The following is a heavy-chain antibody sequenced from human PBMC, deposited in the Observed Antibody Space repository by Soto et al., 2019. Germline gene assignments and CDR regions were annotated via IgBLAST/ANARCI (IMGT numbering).Heavy chain of an antibody. J-gene: IGHJ5*02. D-gene: IGHD7-27*01. CDR3: ARDLGRRTNWFDP. CDR2: IYTSGST. V-gene: IGHV4-4*07. CDR1: GASISSYY. Sequence: ETLSLTCPVSGASISSYYWSWIRQPAGKGLEWIGRIYTSGSTNYNPSLKSRVTMSVDTSKNQFSLKLSSVTAADTAVYYCARDLGRRTNWFDPWGQGTLVTVSS.